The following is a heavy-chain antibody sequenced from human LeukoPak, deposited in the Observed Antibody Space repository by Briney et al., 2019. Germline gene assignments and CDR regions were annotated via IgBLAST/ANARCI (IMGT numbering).Heavy chain of an antibody. D-gene: IGHD3-22*01. V-gene: IGHV1-2*04. CDR2: INPNSGGT. CDR3: AIHSSGYWGAFDI. CDR1: GYTFTGYY. Sequence: ASVKVSCKASGYTFTGYYMHWVRQAPGQGLEWMGWINPNSGGTNYAQKFQGWVTMTRDTSISTAYMELSRLRSDDTAVYYCAIHSSGYWGAFDIWGQGTMVTVSS. J-gene: IGHJ3*02.